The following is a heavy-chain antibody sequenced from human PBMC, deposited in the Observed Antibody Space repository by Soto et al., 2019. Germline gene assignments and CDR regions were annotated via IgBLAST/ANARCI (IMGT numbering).Heavy chain of an antibody. Sequence: QVKLVQSGAEVKKPGASVKVSCKASGYTFTNFGITWVRQAPGQGLEWMGWISAYNGNTNYAQNFQGRVTMTTDTSTSKAYIELRSLRSDEMAVYYGARGGTPIDYWGQGTLVTVSS. CDR3: ARGGTPIDY. CDR2: ISAYNGNT. CDR1: GYTFTNFG. D-gene: IGHD2-15*01. J-gene: IGHJ4*02. V-gene: IGHV1-18*03.